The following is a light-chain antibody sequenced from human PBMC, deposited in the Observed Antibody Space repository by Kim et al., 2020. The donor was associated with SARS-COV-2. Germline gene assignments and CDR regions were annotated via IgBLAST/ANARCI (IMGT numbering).Light chain of an antibody. J-gene: IGKJ1*01. Sequence: DIQMTQSPSTLSASVGDRVTITCRASQSISNWLAWYQQKPGKAPKLLIYDASSLDSGVPSRFSGSGSGTEFTLTISSLQPDDFATYYCQPYKSYPWTFGRGTKVDIK. CDR1: QSISNW. CDR2: DAS. V-gene: IGKV1-5*01. CDR3: QPYKSYPWT.